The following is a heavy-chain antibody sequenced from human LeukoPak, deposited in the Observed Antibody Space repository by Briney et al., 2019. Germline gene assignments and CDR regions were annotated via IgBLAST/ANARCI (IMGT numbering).Heavy chain of an antibody. D-gene: IGHD3-10*01. J-gene: IGHJ4*02. V-gene: IGHV4-59*01. CDR1: GGSISSYY. CDR3: ARRYASGSYYNRSYYFDY. Sequence: PSETLSLTCTVSGGSISSYYWNWIRQPPGKGLEWIGHIYYSGSTKNNSSLKSRVTISVDTSKNQFSLKLGSVTAADTAVYYCARRYASGSYYNRSYYFDYWGQGTLVTVSS. CDR2: IYYSGST.